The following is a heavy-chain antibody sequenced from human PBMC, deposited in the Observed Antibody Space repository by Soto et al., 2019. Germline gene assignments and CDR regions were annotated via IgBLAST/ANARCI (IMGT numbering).Heavy chain of an antibody. V-gene: IGHV1-69*01. CDR2: IIPIFGTA. CDR1: GGTFSSYA. D-gene: IGHD6-13*01. Sequence: QVQLVQSGAEVKKPGSSVKVSCKASGGTFSSYAISWVRQAPGQGLEWMGGIIPIFGTANYEQKFQGRVTIPADESTSTAETELSSLRSEDTAVYYYAGEKDSSSWYGNWFDPCGEGNMVTVSS. J-gene: IGHJ5*02. CDR3: AGEKDSSSWYGNWFDP.